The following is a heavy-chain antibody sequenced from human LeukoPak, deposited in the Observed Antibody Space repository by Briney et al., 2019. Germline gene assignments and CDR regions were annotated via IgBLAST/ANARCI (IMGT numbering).Heavy chain of an antibody. CDR3: ARRGITMVRGVIIIPDYFDY. V-gene: IGHV5-51*01. Sequence: GESLKISCKGSGYIFTSYWIGWVRQMPGKGLEWMGSIYPGDSDTRYSPSFQGQVTISADKSISTAYLQWSSLKASDTAMYYCARRGITMVRGVIIIPDYFDYWGQGTLVTVSS. CDR1: GYIFTSYW. D-gene: IGHD3-10*01. CDR2: IYPGDSDT. J-gene: IGHJ4*02.